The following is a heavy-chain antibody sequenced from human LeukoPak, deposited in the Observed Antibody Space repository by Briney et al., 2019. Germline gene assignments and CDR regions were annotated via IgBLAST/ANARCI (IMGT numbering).Heavy chain of an antibody. CDR2: ISSSSSYI. CDR1: GFTFSSYS. V-gene: IGHV3-21*01. CDR3: ARDKRRFLEWLLGSGFDY. D-gene: IGHD3-3*01. Sequence: PGGSLRLSCAASGFTFSSYSMNWVRQAPGKGLEWVSSISSSSSYIYYADSVKGRFTISRDNAKNSLYLQMNSLRAEDTAVYYCARDKRRFLEWLLGSGFDYWGQGTLVTVSS. J-gene: IGHJ4*02.